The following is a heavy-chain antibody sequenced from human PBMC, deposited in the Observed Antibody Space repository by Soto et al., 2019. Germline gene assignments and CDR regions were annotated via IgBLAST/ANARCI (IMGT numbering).Heavy chain of an antibody. CDR3: ARDVGTTIFGGPPSYYYGMDV. J-gene: IGHJ6*02. Sequence: VASVKVSCKASGGTFSSYAISWVRQAPGQGLEWMGGIIPIFGTANYAQKFQGRVTITADESTSTAYMELSSLRSEDTAVYYCARDVGTTIFGGPPSYYYGMDVWGQGTTVTVSS. CDR1: GGTFSSYA. D-gene: IGHD3-3*01. V-gene: IGHV1-69*13. CDR2: IIPIFGTA.